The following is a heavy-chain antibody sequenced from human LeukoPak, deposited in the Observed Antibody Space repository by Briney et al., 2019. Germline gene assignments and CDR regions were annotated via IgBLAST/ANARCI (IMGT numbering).Heavy chain of an antibody. V-gene: IGHV4-59*01. CDR1: GGSISSYY. D-gene: IGHD6-13*01. J-gene: IGHJ3*02. Sequence: SETLSLTCTVSGGSISSYYWSWIRQPPGKGLEWIGYICYSGSTNYNPSLKSRVTISVDTSKNQFSLKLSSVTAADTAVYYCASVFGYSSSWYLNDAFDIWGQGTMVTVSS. CDR2: ICYSGST. CDR3: ASVFGYSSSWYLNDAFDI.